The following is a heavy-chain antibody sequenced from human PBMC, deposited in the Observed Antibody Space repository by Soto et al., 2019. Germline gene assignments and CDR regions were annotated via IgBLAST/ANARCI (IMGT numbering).Heavy chain of an antibody. Sequence: WGSLRLSCAASGFTFSNYAMSWVRQAPGKGLEWVSVISGSGGSTYYADSVKGRFTISRDNSKNTLYLQMNSLRAEDTAVYYCAKDVAAITMVRGVIITPYYFDYWGQGTLVTVSS. CDR3: AKDVAAITMVRGVIITPYYFDY. CDR2: ISGSGGST. V-gene: IGHV3-23*01. J-gene: IGHJ4*02. CDR1: GFTFSNYA. D-gene: IGHD3-10*01.